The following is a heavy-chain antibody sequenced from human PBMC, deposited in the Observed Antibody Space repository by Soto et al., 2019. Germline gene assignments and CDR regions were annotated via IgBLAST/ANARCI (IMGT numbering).Heavy chain of an antibody. CDR3: VRRQTAFDY. CDR2: IYWDDDK. Sequence: QITLKESGPTLVKPTQSLTLTCTFSGFSLSTSGVGVGWIRQPPGKALDWLPLIYWDDDKRYSPSLKSRLTITKDTSKNQVVLTMTNMDPVDTATYYCVRRQTAFDYWGQGTLVTVSS. V-gene: IGHV2-5*02. J-gene: IGHJ4*02. CDR1: GFSLSTSGVG.